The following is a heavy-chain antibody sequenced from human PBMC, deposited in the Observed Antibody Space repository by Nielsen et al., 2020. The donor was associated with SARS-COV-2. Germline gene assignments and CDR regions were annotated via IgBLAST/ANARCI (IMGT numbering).Heavy chain of an antibody. CDR1: GGTFSSYT. CDR2: IIPILGIA. J-gene: IGHJ4*02. Sequence: SVKVSCKASGGTFSSYTISWVRQAPGQGLEWMGRIIPILGIANYAQKFQGRVTITADKSTSTAYMELSSLRSEDTAVYYCARDRGPISSGWDYWGQGTLVTVSS. D-gene: IGHD6-19*01. V-gene: IGHV1-69*04. CDR3: ARDRGPISSGWDY.